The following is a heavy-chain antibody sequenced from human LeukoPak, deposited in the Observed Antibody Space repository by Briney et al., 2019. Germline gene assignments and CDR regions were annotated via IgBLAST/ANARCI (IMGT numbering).Heavy chain of an antibody. Sequence: GESLKISCKGSGYSFTSYWIGWVRQLPGKGLEWMGIIYPGDSDTRYSPSFQGQVTISADKSISTAYLQWSTLKASDTAMYYCARSWGSGTCYLPLLDYWGQGTLVTVSS. D-gene: IGHD3-10*01. CDR1: GYSFTSYW. CDR2: IYPGDSDT. J-gene: IGHJ4*02. CDR3: ARSWGSGTCYLPLLDY. V-gene: IGHV5-51*01.